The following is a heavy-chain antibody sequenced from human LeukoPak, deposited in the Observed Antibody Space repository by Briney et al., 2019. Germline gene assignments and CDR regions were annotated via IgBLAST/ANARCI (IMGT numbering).Heavy chain of an antibody. D-gene: IGHD6-6*01. V-gene: IGHV1-46*01. CDR3: ARDGGYSSSYYYYYMDV. Sequence: GASVKVSCKASGYTFTSYYLHWVRQAPGQGLEGMGVINPSGGSTSYAQKFQGRVTMTRDTSTSTVYMELSSLRSEDTAVYYCARDGGYSSSYYYYYMDVWGKGTTVTVSS. J-gene: IGHJ6*03. CDR2: INPSGGST. CDR1: GYTFTSYY.